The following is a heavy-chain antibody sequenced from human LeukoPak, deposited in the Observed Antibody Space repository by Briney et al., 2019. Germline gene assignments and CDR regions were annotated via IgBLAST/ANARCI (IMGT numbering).Heavy chain of an antibody. CDR2: ISASGDST. D-gene: IGHD1-1*01. Sequence: GGSLRLSCAASGFTFSSYAMGWARQAPGKGPEWVSTISASGDSTYYADSVKGRFTISRDISRNTLYVQMNGLRAEDTAVYYCARYIRSPLYYFDYWGRGTLVTVSS. CDR1: GFTFSSYA. V-gene: IGHV3-23*01. CDR3: ARYIRSPLYYFDY. J-gene: IGHJ4*02.